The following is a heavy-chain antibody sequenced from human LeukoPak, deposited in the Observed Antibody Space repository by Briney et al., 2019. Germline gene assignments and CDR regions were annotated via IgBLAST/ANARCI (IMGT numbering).Heavy chain of an antibody. V-gene: IGHV4-31*03. CDR2: KYYSGSA. J-gene: IGHJ3*01. CDR1: GVSVSDGRYY. Sequence: SQTLSLTCNVSGVSVSDGRYYWTWIRQHPGKGLEWIGYKYYSGSAKYNPSLKSRPTISIDTSKNQFSLQLSSVTAADTATYYCATPYCSSISCLDVFNVWGQGTRVTVSS. D-gene: IGHD2-2*01. CDR3: ATPYCSSISCLDVFNV.